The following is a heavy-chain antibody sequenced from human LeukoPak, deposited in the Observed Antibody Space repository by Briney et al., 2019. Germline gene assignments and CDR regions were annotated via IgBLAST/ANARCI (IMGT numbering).Heavy chain of an antibody. D-gene: IGHD3-10*01. CDR2: ISGSGGST. Sequence: PGGSLRLSCAASGFTFSSYAMSWVRQAPGKGLEWVSAISGSGGSTYYADSVKGRFTISRDNSKNTLYLQMGSLRAEDMAVYYCARVAILLLWFGLDVWGKGTTVTVSS. CDR3: ARVAILLLWFGLDV. CDR1: GFTFSSYA. V-gene: IGHV3-23*01. J-gene: IGHJ6*04.